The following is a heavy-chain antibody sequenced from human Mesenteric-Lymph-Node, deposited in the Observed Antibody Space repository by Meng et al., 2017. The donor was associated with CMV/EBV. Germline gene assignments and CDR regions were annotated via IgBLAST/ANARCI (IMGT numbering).Heavy chain of an antibody. CDR2: ISSSSSTI. V-gene: IGHV3-48*04. CDR3: ARFGYCSSTSCYPFPYYYYGMDV. D-gene: IGHD2-2*03. Sequence: LSPTCAASGFTFSSYSMNWVRQAPGKGLEWVSYISSSSSTIYYADSVKGRFTISRDNAKNSLYLQMNSLRAEDTAVYYCARFGYCSSTSCYPFPYYYYGMDVWGQGTTVTVSS. CDR1: GFTFSSYS. J-gene: IGHJ6*02.